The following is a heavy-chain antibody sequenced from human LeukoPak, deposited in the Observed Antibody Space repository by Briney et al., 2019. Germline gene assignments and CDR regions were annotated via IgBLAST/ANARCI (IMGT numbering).Heavy chain of an antibody. CDR2: MNPNSGNT. Sequence: GASVKVSCKASGYSFTSYDINWVRQATGQGLEWVGSMNPNSGNTDYAQKLQGRITLTRSTSITTAYMELSSLRSEDTAVYYCAKDRGIFGVRYYGMDVWGQGTTVTVSS. V-gene: IGHV1-8*01. CDR1: GYSFTSYD. D-gene: IGHD3-3*01. J-gene: IGHJ6*02. CDR3: AKDRGIFGVRYYGMDV.